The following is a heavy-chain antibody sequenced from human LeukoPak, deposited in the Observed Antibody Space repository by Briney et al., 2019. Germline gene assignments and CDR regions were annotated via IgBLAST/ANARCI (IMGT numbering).Heavy chain of an antibody. CDR3: PRVSGWYSVEDY. CDR2: ISSDGSTR. J-gene: IGHJ4*02. D-gene: IGHD6-19*01. Sequence: GGSLRLSCAASGFTFSSYSMNWVRQAPGRGLEWVSFISSDGSTRYHADSVKGRFTISRDNAKNSLYLQMNTLRAEDTAVYYCPRVSGWYSVEDYWGQGTLVTVSS. V-gene: IGHV3-48*01. CDR1: GFTFSSYS.